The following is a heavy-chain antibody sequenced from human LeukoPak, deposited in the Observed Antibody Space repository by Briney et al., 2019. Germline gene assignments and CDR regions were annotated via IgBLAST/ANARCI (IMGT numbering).Heavy chain of an antibody. D-gene: IGHD6-13*01. CDR2: ISDDGSNK. V-gene: IGHV3-30-3*01. Sequence: GGSLRLSCAASGFIFSSYAMHWVRQAPDKGLEWVAIISDDGSNKYYADSVKGRFTISRDKAKNTLYLQMNSLRAEDTAVYYCARDRIAAAGTVGYYYYGMDVWGQGTTVTVSS. CDR3: ARDRIAAAGTVGYYYYGMDV. J-gene: IGHJ6*02. CDR1: GFIFSSYA.